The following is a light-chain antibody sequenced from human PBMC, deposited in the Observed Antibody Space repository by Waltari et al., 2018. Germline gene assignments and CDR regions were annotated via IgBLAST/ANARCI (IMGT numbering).Light chain of an antibody. CDR3: HAAADNNWF. J-gene: IGLJ2*01. V-gene: IGLV3-27*01. Sequence: YDLTQPSSVSVSPGQTAPITCSGDVLAEKYVRWFQQKPGQAPTLILYKDTERPSGIPECFAGSTSGSTVTLTIRGALPEDEADYHCHAAADNNWFVGGGTKLTVL. CDR1: VLAEKY. CDR2: KDT.